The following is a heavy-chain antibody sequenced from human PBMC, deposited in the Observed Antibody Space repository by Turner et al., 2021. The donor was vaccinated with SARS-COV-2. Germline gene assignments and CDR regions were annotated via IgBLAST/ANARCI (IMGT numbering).Heavy chain of an antibody. D-gene: IGHD6-6*01. Sequence: EVQLVESGGGLVQPGGSLRLSCAASAFTFSSYWMTWVRQAPGKGLEWVANIKQDGSERYYVDSVKGRFTISRDNAKNSLYLQMNSLRAEDTAVYYCGRVYSSSSGRNAFDIWGQGTMVTVSS. CDR1: AFTFSSYW. V-gene: IGHV3-7*01. J-gene: IGHJ3*02. CDR3: GRVYSSSSGRNAFDI. CDR2: IKQDGSER.